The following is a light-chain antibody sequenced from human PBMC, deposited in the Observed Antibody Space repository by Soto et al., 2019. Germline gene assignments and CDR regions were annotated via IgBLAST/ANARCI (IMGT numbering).Light chain of an antibody. CDR3: QQYQNLWT. CDR2: RAS. J-gene: IGKJ1*01. CDR1: QTIYSN. V-gene: IGKV3-15*01. Sequence: IMMTQSPATLSVSLGERATLSCRAGQTIYSNVAWYQQRPGQAPRLLIYRASTRATGVPARFSGSGSGTEFTLTISSLQSEDFAIYYCQQYQNLWTFGQGTKVDIX.